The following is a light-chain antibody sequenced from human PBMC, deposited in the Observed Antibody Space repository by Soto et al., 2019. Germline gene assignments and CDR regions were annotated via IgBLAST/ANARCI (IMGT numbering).Light chain of an antibody. J-gene: IGLJ3*02. CDR2: DDD. CDR3: QSFDRSDQV. V-gene: IGLV6-57*01. CDR1: GGSITSNY. Sequence: NFMLTQPQSVSESPGETVTISCTRSGGSITSNYVQWYQQRPGRSPSTLIYDDDQRPSGVPDRFSGSIDSSSNSASLTISGLMTEDEATYYCQSFDRSDQVFGGGTKLTVL.